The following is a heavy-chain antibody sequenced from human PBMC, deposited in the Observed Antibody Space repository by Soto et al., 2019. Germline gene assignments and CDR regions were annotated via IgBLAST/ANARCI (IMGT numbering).Heavy chain of an antibody. CDR2: IFYLGSS. J-gene: IGHJ5*02. D-gene: IGHD3-3*02. CDR1: GDSIVSSDFY. V-gene: IGHV4-39*01. CDR3: ARHSLALRKNNWFDP. Sequence: SETLSLTCTVSGDSIVSSDFYWGWVRQPPGKGLEWIGSIFYLGSSYYNPSLKSRVTMSVDTSKNQFSLRLRSVTAADTALYFCARHSLALRKNNWFDPWGQGIMVTVSS.